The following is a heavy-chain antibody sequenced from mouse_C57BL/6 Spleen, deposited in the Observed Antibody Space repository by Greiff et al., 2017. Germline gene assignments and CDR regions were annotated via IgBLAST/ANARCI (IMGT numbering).Heavy chain of an antibody. V-gene: IGHV1-76*01. J-gene: IGHJ3*01. Sequence: QVQLQQSGAELVRPGASVKLSCKASGYTFTDYYINWVKQRPGQGLEWIARIYPGSGNTYYNEKFKGKATLTAEKSSSTAYMQLSSLTSEDSAVYCCAMDDCGGAWFAYWGQGTLVTVSA. D-gene: IGHD2-4*01. CDR1: GYTFTDYY. CDR2: IYPGSGNT. CDR3: AMDDCGGAWFAY.